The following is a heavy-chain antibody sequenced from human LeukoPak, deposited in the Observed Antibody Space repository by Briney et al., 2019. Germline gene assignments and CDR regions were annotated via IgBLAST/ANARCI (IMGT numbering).Heavy chain of an antibody. D-gene: IGHD3-22*01. Sequence: SETLSLTCTVSGGSISSGSYFWGWIRQPPGMGLQWVGSFYYSGSTYYSPSLKSRLTISVDTSKNQFSLKLSSVTAADTAVYYCARQSYHSSAHDYAGLFDIWGQGTMVTVSS. J-gene: IGHJ3*02. CDR3: ARQSYHSSAHDYAGLFDI. V-gene: IGHV4-39*01. CDR1: GGSISSGSYF. CDR2: FYYSGST.